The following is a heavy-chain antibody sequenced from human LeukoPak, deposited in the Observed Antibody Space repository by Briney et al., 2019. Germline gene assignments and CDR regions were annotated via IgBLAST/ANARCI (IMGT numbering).Heavy chain of an antibody. CDR3: ATTTVAGFSEYFQH. D-gene: IGHD6-19*01. V-gene: IGHV1-2*02. Sequence: ASVKVSCKASGYTFTGYYMHWVRQAPGQGLEWMGWINPNSGGTNYAQKFQGRVTMTRDTSISTAYMELSRLISDDTAVYYCATTTVAGFSEYFQHWGQGTLVTVSS. CDR1: GYTFTGYY. CDR2: INPNSGGT. J-gene: IGHJ1*01.